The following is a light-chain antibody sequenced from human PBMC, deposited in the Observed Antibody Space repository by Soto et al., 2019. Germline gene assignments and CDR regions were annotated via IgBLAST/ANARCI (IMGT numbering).Light chain of an antibody. CDR2: SAS. Sequence: EVVLAQSPGTLSLSPGERATLSFRASQTVGTTYLAWHQHKPGQAPRLLIYSASTRATGIPDRFSGSGSGTDFTLTISRLEPEDFAVYYCQHYGTSPSTFGRGTKVDIK. V-gene: IGKV3-20*01. CDR3: QHYGTSPST. CDR1: QTVGTTY. J-gene: IGKJ1*01.